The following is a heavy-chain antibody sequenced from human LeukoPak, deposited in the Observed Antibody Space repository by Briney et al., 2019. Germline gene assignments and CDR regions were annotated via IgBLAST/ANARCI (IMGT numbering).Heavy chain of an antibody. V-gene: IGHV4-59*01. Sequence: SETLSFTCTVSGGSISHYYWSWIRQSPGKGLEWIGYIYYSGTTNYNPSLNSRVTISVDPSRNQFSLQLRSVTAADTAVYYCAREDPQTTVPEGMDVWGQGTTVIVSS. J-gene: IGHJ6*02. CDR3: AREDPQTTVPEGMDV. D-gene: IGHD4-17*01. CDR1: GGSISHYY. CDR2: IYYSGTT.